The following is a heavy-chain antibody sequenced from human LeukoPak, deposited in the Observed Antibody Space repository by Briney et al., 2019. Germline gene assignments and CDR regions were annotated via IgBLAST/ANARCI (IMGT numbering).Heavy chain of an antibody. J-gene: IGHJ6*02. CDR2: ISGGGGTT. D-gene: IGHD2-15*01. CDR1: GFTFSSSA. Sequence: GGSLRLSCEASGFTFSSSAMSWVRQAPGKGLEWVSAISGGGGTTYYADSVKGRFIISRDNSKSTLYLQMNSLRAEDTAVFYCAKECSGGSCYSNSQYYYYGMDVWGQGTTVTVSS. CDR3: AKECSGGSCYSNSQYYYYGMDV. V-gene: IGHV3-23*01.